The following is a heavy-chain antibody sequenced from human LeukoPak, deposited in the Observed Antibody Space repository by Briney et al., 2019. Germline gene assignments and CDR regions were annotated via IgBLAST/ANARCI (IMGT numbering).Heavy chain of an antibody. Sequence: GGSLRLSCAASGFTFSSYAMHWVRQAPGKGLEWVAVISYDGSNKYSADSVKGRFTISRDNSKSTLYLQMNSLRAEDTAVYYCARDDSTYYYDSSGPDYWGQGTLVTVSS. CDR2: ISYDGSNK. D-gene: IGHD3-22*01. V-gene: IGHV3-30-3*01. CDR3: ARDDSTYYYDSSGPDY. J-gene: IGHJ4*02. CDR1: GFTFSSYA.